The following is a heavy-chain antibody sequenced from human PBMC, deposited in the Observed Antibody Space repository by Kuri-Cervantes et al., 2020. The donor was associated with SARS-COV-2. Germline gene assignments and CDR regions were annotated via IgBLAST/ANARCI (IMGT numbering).Heavy chain of an antibody. D-gene: IGHD5-18*01. CDR2: IRYDGSNK. Sequence: GESLKISCAASGFTFSSYGMHWVRQAPGKGLEWVAFIRYDGSNKYYADSVEGRVTISRDNSKNSLYLQMNSLRAEDTAVYYCANDGGDTVLLFDYWGQGTLVTVSS. CDR1: GFTFSSYG. CDR3: ANDGGDTVLLFDY. J-gene: IGHJ4*02. V-gene: IGHV3-30*02.